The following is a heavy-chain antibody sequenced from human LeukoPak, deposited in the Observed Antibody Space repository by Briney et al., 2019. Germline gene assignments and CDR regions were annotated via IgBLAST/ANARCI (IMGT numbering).Heavy chain of an antibody. Sequence: PGGSLRLSCAASALRFRMQWLSWVRQAPGKGLEWVAMTKEQGSEKYYVDSVKGRFTISADKAKKSIHLQMNSLRAEDSAVYYCASLDSSGRFREQSVQWGQGTRVIVSS. CDR1: ALRFRMQW. J-gene: IGHJ1*01. CDR2: TKEQGSEK. V-gene: IGHV3-7*02. D-gene: IGHD6-19*01. CDR3: ASLDSSGRFREQSVQ.